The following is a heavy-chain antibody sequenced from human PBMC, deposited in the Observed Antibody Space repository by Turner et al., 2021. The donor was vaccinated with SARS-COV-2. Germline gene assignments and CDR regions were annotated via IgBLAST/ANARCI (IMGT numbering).Heavy chain of an antibody. CDR2: ISGSGGST. D-gene: IGHD3-16*01. J-gene: IGHJ6*02. CDR1: GFTFGSYA. Sequence: EVQLLESGGGLVQPGGSLRLSCAASGFTFGSYAMSWVRQAPGKGLEWVSAISGSGGSTYYADSVKGPFTISRDNAKNALYRQMNRLRAEDTAVYYCAREDPMMITFGGVGGGMDVWGQGTTVTVSS. V-gene: IGHV3-23*01. CDR3: AREDPMMITFGGVGGGMDV.